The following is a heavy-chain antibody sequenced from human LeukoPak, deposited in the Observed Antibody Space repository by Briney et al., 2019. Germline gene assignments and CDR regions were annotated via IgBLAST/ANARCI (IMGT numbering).Heavy chain of an antibody. Sequence: SSETLSLTCTVSGGSISSRTYYWGWIRQPPGKGLEWIGSIYYSGNTYYNPSLKSRVTISVDTSKNQFSLKLNSVTAADTAVYYCARDHACSNGVCSYFDSWGQGTLVTVSS. CDR1: GGSISSRTYY. V-gene: IGHV4-39*07. J-gene: IGHJ4*02. D-gene: IGHD2-8*01. CDR2: IYYSGNT. CDR3: ARDHACSNGVCSYFDS.